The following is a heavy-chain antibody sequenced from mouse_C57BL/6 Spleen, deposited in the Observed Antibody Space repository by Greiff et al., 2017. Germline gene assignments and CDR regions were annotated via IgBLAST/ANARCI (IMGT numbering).Heavy chain of an antibody. J-gene: IGHJ2*01. D-gene: IGHD3-3*01. CDR1: GFTFSSYG. V-gene: IGHV5-6*01. CDR3: ASLQGRSDYFDY. Sequence: EVKLMESGGDLVKPGGSLKLSCAASGFTFSSYGMSWVRQTPDKRLEWVATISSGGSYTYYPDSVKGRFTISRYNAKNTLYLQMSSLKSEDTAMYYCASLQGRSDYFDYWGQGTTLTVSS. CDR2: ISSGGSYT.